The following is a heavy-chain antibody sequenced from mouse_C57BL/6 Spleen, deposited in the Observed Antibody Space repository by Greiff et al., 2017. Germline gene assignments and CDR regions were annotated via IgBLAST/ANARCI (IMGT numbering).Heavy chain of an antibody. D-gene: IGHD2-3*01. CDR2: INPNNGGT. CDR3: ARRAGYLHWYFDV. CDR1: GYTFTDYN. J-gene: IGHJ1*03. Sequence: VQLKESGPELVKPGASVKIPCKASGYTFTDYNMDWVKQSHGKSLEWIGDINPNNGGTIYNQKFKGKATLTVDKSSSTAYMELRSLTSEDTAVYYCARRAGYLHWYFDVWGTGTTVTVSS. V-gene: IGHV1-18*01.